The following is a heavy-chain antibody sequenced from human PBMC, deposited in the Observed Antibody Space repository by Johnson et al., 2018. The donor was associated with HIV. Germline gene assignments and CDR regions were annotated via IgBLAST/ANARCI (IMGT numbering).Heavy chain of an antibody. Sequence: VQLVESGGGSVQPGGSLRLSCAASGFSFSRYWMHWVRQSPGKGPVWVSRINSDGSSTSYADSVKGRFTISRDNAKNTLYLQMNSLRAEDTAVYYCAKRRGVFFDAFDIWGQGTMVTVSS. V-gene: IGHV3-74*01. D-gene: IGHD6-13*01. CDR1: GFSFSRYW. CDR3: AKRRGVFFDAFDI. CDR2: INSDGSST. J-gene: IGHJ3*02.